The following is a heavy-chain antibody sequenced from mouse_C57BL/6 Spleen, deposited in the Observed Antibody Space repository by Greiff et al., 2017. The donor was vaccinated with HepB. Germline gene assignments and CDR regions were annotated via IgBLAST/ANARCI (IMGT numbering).Heavy chain of an antibody. J-gene: IGHJ4*01. Sequence: VQLQQSGPELVKPGASVKISCKASGYAFSSSWMNWVKQRPGKGLEWIGRIYPGDGDTNYNGKFKGKATLTADKSSSTAYMQLSSLTSEDSAVYFCASHSWDYYAMDYWGQGTSVTVSS. V-gene: IGHV1-82*01. D-gene: IGHD4-1*01. CDR2: IYPGDGDT. CDR3: ASHSWDYYAMDY. CDR1: GYAFSSSW.